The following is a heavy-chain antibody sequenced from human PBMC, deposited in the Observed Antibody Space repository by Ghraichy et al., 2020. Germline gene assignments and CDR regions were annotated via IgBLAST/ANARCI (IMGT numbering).Heavy chain of an antibody. CDR2: IYYSGST. CDR1: GGSISSSSYY. CDR3: ASKTTITIFGVVTHYYFDY. D-gene: IGHD3-3*01. Sequence: SETLSHTCTVSGGSISSSSYYWGWIRQPPGKGLEWIGSIYYSGSTYYNPSLKSRVTISVDTSKNQFSLKLSSVTAADTAVYYCASKTTITIFGVVTHYYFDYWGQGTLVTVSS. V-gene: IGHV4-39*01. J-gene: IGHJ4*02.